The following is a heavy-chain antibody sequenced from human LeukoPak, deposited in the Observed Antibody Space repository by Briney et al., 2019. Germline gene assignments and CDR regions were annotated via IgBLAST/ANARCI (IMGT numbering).Heavy chain of an antibody. Sequence: SETLSLTCTVSGGSISSSSYYWGWIRQPPGKGLEWIGSIYYSGSTYYNPSLKSRVTISVDTSKNRFSLKLSSVTAADTAVYYCARSLIAAAGTPPNPNFQHWGQGTLVTVSS. CDR3: ARSLIAAAGTPPNPNFQH. D-gene: IGHD6-13*01. CDR2: IYYSGST. CDR1: GGSISSSSYY. J-gene: IGHJ1*01. V-gene: IGHV4-39*07.